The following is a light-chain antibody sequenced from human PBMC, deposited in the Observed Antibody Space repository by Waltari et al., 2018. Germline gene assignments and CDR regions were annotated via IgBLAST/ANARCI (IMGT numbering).Light chain of an antibody. CDR3: LQYFNWPWT. J-gene: IGKJ1*01. Sequence: EIVMTQSPATLSVSPGERAPPSCRARQSVSSNLAGYQQKPGQAPRLLIYGAFNRATDVPARFSGSGSGTEFTLTISSLQSEDFAIYYCLQYFNWPWTFGQGTKVEIK. V-gene: IGKV3-15*01. CDR1: QSVSSN. CDR2: GAF.